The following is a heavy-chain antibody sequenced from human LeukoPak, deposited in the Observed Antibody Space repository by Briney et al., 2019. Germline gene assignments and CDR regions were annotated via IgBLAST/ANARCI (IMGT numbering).Heavy chain of an antibody. CDR1: GFTFRNYG. V-gene: IGHV3-30*18. CDR3: AKDRGRSYCSSTRCYTYGMDV. Sequence: GGSLRLSCAASGFTFRNYGMHWVRQAPGKGLEWVALISYDGSNKYYADSVEGRFTISRDNSKNTLYLQVNSLRTEDTAVYYCAKDRGRSYCSSTRCYTYGMDVWGQGTTVTVAS. J-gene: IGHJ6*02. D-gene: IGHD2-2*01. CDR2: ISYDGSNK.